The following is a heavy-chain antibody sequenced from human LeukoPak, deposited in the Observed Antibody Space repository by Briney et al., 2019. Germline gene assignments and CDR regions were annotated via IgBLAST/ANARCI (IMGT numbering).Heavy chain of an antibody. J-gene: IGHJ4*02. D-gene: IGHD3-22*01. Sequence: SQTLSLTCAVSGGSISSGGYSWSWIRQPAGKGLEWIGRIYTSGSTNYNPSLKSRVTMSVDTSKNQFSLKLSSVTAADTAVYYCARDTHYYDGSGYYRFDYWGQGTLVTVSS. CDR2: IYTSGST. CDR1: GGSISSGGYS. CDR3: ARDTHYYDGSGYYRFDY. V-gene: IGHV4-61*02.